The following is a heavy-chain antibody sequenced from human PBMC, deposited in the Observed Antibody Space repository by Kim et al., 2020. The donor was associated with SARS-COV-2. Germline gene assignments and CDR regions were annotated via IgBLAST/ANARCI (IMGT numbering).Heavy chain of an antibody. D-gene: IGHD3-22*01. CDR3: ARNRITMIVVVNPPDY. CDR2: IYYSGST. V-gene: IGHV4-61*01. J-gene: IGHJ4*02. Sequence: SETLSLTCTVSGGSVSSGSYYWSWIRQPPGKGLEWIGYIYYSGSTNYNPSLKSRVTISVDTSKNQFSLKLSSVTAADTAVYYCARNRITMIVVVNPPDYWGQGTLVTVSS. CDR1: GGSVSSGSYY.